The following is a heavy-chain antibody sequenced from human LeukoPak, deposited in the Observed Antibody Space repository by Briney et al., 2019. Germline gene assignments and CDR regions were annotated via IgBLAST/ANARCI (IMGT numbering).Heavy chain of an antibody. CDR2: IYSGGST. CDR3: ARGSGSYYAPPWY. J-gene: IGHJ4*02. V-gene: IGHV3-53*01. D-gene: IGHD3-10*01. CDR1: GFTVSSNY. Sequence: PVGSLRLSCAASGFTVSSNYMSWVRQAPGKGLEWVSVIYSGGSTYYADSVKGRFTISRDNSKNTLYLQMNSLRAEDTAVYYCARGSGSYYAPPWYWGQGTLVTVSS.